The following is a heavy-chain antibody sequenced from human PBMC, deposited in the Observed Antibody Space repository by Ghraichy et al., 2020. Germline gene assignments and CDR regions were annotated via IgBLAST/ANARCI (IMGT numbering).Heavy chain of an antibody. CDR1: GGSFSGYY. V-gene: IGHV4-34*01. J-gene: IGHJ4*02. CDR3: ARGPESGGSCYLDY. CDR2: INHSGST. Sequence: SETLSLTCAVYGGSFSGYYWSWIRQPPGKGLEWIGEINHSGSTNYNPSLKSRVTISVDTSKNQFSLKLSSVTAADTAVYYCARGPESGGSCYLDYWGQGTLVTVSS. D-gene: IGHD2-15*01.